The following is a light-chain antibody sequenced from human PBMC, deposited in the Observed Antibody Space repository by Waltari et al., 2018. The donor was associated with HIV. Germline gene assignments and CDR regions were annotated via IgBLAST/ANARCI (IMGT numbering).Light chain of an antibody. V-gene: IGLV3-10*01. CDR3: YSIDSSGNHRV. CDR1: ALPKKY. J-gene: IGLJ2*01. Sequence: SYELTQPPSVSVSPGQTARITCSGDALPKKYAYWYQQKSGQAPVLVIYEDRKRPSGIPERFSGSSSGTMATLTISGAQVEDEADYYCYSIDSSGNHRVFGGGTKLTVL. CDR2: EDR.